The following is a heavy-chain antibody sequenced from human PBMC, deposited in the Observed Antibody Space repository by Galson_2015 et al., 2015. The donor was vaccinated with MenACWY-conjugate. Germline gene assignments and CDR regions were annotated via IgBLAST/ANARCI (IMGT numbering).Heavy chain of an antibody. J-gene: IGHJ2*01. CDR1: GCIFRNYA. D-gene: IGHD2-8*01. CDR2: IIPKYGTA. CDR3: ARSSRLIAWTFDL. V-gene: IGHV1-69*13. Sequence: SVKVSCKASGCIFRNYAISWVRQAPGQGPEWMGGIIPKYGTAKYAQKFQGRVTITADESTRIAYMELSSLRFDDTAVYYCARSSRLIAWTFDLGGRGTLATVSS.